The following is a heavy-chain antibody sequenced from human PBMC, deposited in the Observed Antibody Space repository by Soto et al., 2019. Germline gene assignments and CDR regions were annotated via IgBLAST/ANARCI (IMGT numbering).Heavy chain of an antibody. J-gene: IGHJ4*02. CDR3: ARSSRTAISFDY. CDR2: ISYDGSNK. CDR1: GFTFSSYA. V-gene: IGHV3-30-3*01. Sequence: QVQLVESGGGVVQPGRSLRLSCAASGFTFSSYAMHWVRQAPGKGLEWVAVISYDGSNKYYADSVKGRFTISRDNSKNTLYLQMNSLRAEDTAVYYCARSSRTAISFDYWGQGTLVTVSS. D-gene: IGHD5-18*01.